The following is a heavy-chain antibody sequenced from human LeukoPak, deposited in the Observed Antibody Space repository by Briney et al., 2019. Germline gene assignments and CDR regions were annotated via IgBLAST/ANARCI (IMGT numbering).Heavy chain of an antibody. CDR2: IYWDDDK. V-gene: IGHV2-5*02. CDR1: SGSISTSNYY. Sequence: TLSLTCTVSSGSISTSNYYWGWVRQPPGKALEWLAFIYWDDDKRYSPSLESRLTITKDTFKNQVVLTMTNMDPVDTATYYCAHSEDYYGSVDAFDIWGQGTMVTVSS. J-gene: IGHJ3*02. D-gene: IGHD3-10*01. CDR3: AHSEDYYGSVDAFDI.